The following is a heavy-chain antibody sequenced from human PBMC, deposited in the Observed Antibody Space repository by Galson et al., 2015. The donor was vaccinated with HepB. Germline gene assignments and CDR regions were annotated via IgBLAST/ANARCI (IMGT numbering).Heavy chain of an antibody. J-gene: IGHJ1*01. CDR1: GFTFSSYA. D-gene: IGHD6-19*01. V-gene: IGHV3-23*01. Sequence: SLRLSCAASGFTFSSYAMSWVRQAPGKGLEWVSAISGSGISTYYADSVKGRITISRDNSRNTLYLQMNSLRAEDPAVYYCARDRGAVAASAIYFQLWGQGTLVTVSS. CDR3: ARDRGAVAASAIYFQL. CDR2: ISGSGIST.